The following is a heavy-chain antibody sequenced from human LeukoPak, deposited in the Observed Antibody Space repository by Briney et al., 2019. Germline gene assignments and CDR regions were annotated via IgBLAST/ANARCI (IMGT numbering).Heavy chain of an antibody. Sequence: PGGSLRLSCAASGFTFSSYGMHWVRQAPGKGLEWVAVIWYDGSNKYYADSVKGRFTISRDNSKNTLYLQMNSLRAEDTAVYYCAKAHTGWSNYYYYGMDVWGQGTTVTVSS. J-gene: IGHJ6*02. CDR1: GFTFSSYG. V-gene: IGHV3-30*02. D-gene: IGHD2-15*01. CDR2: IWYDGSNK. CDR3: AKAHTGWSNYYYYGMDV.